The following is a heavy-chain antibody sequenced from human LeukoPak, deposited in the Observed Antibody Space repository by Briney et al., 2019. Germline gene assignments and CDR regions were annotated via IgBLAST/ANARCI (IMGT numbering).Heavy chain of an antibody. CDR3: AKDHCSNTSCYYYYYGMDV. CDR1: GFTFSSYG. Sequence: GRSLRLSCAASGFTFSSYGMHWVRQAPSKGLEWVAVISYDGSNKYYADSVKGRFTISRDNSKNTLYLQMNSLRAEDTAVYYCAKDHCSNTSCYYYYYGMDVWGQGTTVTVSS. CDR2: ISYDGSNK. D-gene: IGHD2-2*01. J-gene: IGHJ6*02. V-gene: IGHV3-30*18.